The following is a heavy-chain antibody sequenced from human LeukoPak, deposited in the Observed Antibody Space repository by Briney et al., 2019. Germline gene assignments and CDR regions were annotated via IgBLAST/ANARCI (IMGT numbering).Heavy chain of an antibody. J-gene: IGHJ5*02. V-gene: IGHV3-11*06. CDR1: GFTFSDYY. D-gene: IGHD2-2*01. CDR2: ISSSSSYI. Sequence: PGGSLRLSCAASGFTFSDYYMSWIRQAPGKGLEWVSSISSSSSYIYYADSVKGRFTISRDNAKNSLYLQMNSLRAEDTAVYYCARRSTPGGYQLLYNWFDPWGQGTLVTVSS. CDR3: ARRSTPGGYQLLYNWFDP.